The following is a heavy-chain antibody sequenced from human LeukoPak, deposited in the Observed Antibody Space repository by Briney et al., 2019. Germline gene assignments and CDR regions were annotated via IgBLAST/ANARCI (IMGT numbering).Heavy chain of an antibody. V-gene: IGHV3-21*01. CDR3: ARDPGYGSSDDDY. CDR1: GFTFSSYS. D-gene: IGHD6-13*01. J-gene: IGHJ4*02. Sequence: GGSLRLSCAASGFTFSSYSMNWVRQAPGKGLEWVSSISSSSSYIYYADSVKGRFTISRDNAKNSLYLQMNSLRAEDTAVYYCARDPGYGSSDDDYWGQGTLVTVSS. CDR2: ISSSSSYI.